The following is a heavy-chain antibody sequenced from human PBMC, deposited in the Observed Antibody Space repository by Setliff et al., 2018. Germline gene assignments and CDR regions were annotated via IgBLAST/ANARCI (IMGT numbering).Heavy chain of an antibody. V-gene: IGHV4-39*01. CDR1: GGSISSSSYY. CDR3: ARPNYYDSSGYYSYYFDY. Sequence: ASETLSLTCTVSGGSISSSSYYWGWIRQPPGKGLEWIGSIYYSGSTYYNPPLKSRVTISVDTSKNQFSLKLSSVTAADTAVYYCARPNYYDSSGYYSYYFDYWGQGTLVTVSS. J-gene: IGHJ4*02. CDR2: IYYSGST. D-gene: IGHD3-22*01.